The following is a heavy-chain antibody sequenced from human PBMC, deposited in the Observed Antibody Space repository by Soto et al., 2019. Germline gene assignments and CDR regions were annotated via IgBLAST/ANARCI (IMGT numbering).Heavy chain of an antibody. V-gene: IGHV4-59*01. CDR3: ARDGYRDAFDI. Sequence: QVQLQESGPGLVKPSETLSLTCTVSGGSISSYYWSWIRQPPGKGLEWIGYIYYSGSTNYNPSLKRPVTISVDPSKNQFSLKLSSVTAADTAVYYCARDGYRDAFDIWGQGTMVTVSS. CDR1: GGSISSYY. J-gene: IGHJ3*02. D-gene: IGHD5-12*01. CDR2: IYYSGST.